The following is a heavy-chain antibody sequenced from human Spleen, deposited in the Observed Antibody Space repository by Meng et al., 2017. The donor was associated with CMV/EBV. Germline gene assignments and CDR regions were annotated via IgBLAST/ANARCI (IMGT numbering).Heavy chain of an antibody. D-gene: IGHD6-19*01. CDR1: GYTFTDYY. CDR3: ARRQYSSGRTFDY. J-gene: IGHJ4*02. CDR2: INPNSGGT. Sequence: ASVKVSCKASGYTFTDYYMHWVRQAPGQGLEWMGWINPNSGGTNYAQKFQGRVTMTRDTSISTAYMELSRLRSDDTAVYYCARRQYSSGRTFDYWGQGTLVTVSS. V-gene: IGHV1-2*02.